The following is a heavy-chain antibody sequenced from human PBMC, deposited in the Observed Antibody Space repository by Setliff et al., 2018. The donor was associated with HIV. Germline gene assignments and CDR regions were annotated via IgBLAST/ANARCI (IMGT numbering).Heavy chain of an antibody. J-gene: IGHJ4*02. V-gene: IGHV4-39*01. CDR3: ARQTGLRGYYGSNSLYYFDY. CDR1: GVAISGSTYY. CDR2: IYFTGDS. Sequence: SETLSLTCAATGVAISGSTYYWAWIRQSPGRGLQWIGSIYFTGDSYYDPSLKSRVTTSVDTSNNQFSLILSPVTAADTAVYYCARQTGLRGYYGSNSLYYFDYWGKGMLVTVSS. D-gene: IGHD3-10*01.